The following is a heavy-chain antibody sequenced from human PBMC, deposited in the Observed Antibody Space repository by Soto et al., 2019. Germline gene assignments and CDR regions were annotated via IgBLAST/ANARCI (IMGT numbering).Heavy chain of an antibody. D-gene: IGHD4-17*01. CDR3: ARDLPARGYGDYDRVDY. Sequence: ASEKVSCKASGYTFTSYYIHWVRQAPGQGLEWMGIINRSGGSTSYAQKFQGRVTMTRDTSTSTVYMELSSLRSEDTAVYYCARDLPARGYGDYDRVDYWGQGTLVTVSA. CDR1: GYTFTSYY. CDR2: INRSGGST. V-gene: IGHV1-46*01. J-gene: IGHJ4*02.